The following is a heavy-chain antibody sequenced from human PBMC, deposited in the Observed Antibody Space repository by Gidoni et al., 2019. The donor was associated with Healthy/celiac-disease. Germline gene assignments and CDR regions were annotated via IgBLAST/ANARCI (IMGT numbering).Heavy chain of an antibody. CDR1: GGTFSSYA. J-gene: IGHJ6*02. CDR2: IIPIFGTA. V-gene: IGHV1-69*01. Sequence: QVQLVQSGAEVKKPGSSVKVSCKASGGTFSSYAISWVRQAPGQGLEWMGGIIPIFGTANYAQKFQGRVTITADESTSTAYMELSSLRSEDTAVYYCARGRLYYYGSGSYYNNYYYYGMDVWGQGTTVTVSS. D-gene: IGHD3-10*01. CDR3: ARGRLYYYGSGSYYNNYYYYGMDV.